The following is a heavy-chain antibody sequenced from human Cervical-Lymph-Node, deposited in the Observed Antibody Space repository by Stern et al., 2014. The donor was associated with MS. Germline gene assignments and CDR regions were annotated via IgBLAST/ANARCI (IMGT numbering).Heavy chain of an antibody. D-gene: IGHD3-10*01. CDR2: IPTNAGNP. CDR3: ARVGPAYYYGSGIADLDY. J-gene: IGHJ4*02. CDR1: GYTFTRFA. V-gene: IGHV7-4-1*02. Sequence: VQLVESGSELKNPGASVKVSCKASGYTFTRFAMNWFRQAPGQGLEWMACIPTNAGNPTPAQGFTGRFVFSLDASVSTAYLQISSLKADDTAVYYCARVGPAYYYGSGIADLDYWGQGTLVTVSS.